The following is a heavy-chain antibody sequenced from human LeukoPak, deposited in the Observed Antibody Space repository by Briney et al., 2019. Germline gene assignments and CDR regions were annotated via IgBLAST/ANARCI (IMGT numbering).Heavy chain of an antibody. J-gene: IGHJ4*02. CDR1: GYTFTSYG. Sequence: ASVKVSCKASGYTFTSYGISWVRQAPGQGLEWMGGIIPIFGTANYAQKFQGRVTITADESTSTAYMELSSLRSEDTAVYYCARDRGGVFYYGSGSYESDYWGQGTLVTVSS. D-gene: IGHD3-10*01. CDR2: IIPIFGTA. CDR3: ARDRGGVFYYGSGSYESDY. V-gene: IGHV1-69*13.